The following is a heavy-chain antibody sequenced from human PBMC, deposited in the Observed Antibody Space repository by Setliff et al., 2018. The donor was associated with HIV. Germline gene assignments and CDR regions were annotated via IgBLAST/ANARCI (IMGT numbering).Heavy chain of an antibody. D-gene: IGHD1-26*01. CDR3: ARQRNSGTFYYSYYYMDV. J-gene: IGHJ6*03. V-gene: IGHV1-3*04. Sequence: AASVKVSCKTSGYTFTYYAMHWVRQAPGQSLEWMGWINTATGDTKYSERFRDRITIFRDTSANTAYVDLGSLRSEDTAVYYCARQRNSGTFYYSYYYMDVWGKGTTVTVSS. CDR2: INTATGDT. CDR1: GYTFTYYA.